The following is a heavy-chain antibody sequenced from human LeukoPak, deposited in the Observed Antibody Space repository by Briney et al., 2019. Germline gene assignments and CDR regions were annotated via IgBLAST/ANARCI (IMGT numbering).Heavy chain of an antibody. CDR2: IYYSGST. J-gene: IGHJ5*02. D-gene: IGHD4/OR15-4a*01. V-gene: IGHV4-59*12. CDR1: GGSITRYN. CDR3: AREKVLTTKYNWFDP. Sequence: PSETLSLTWTVSGGSITRYNWSWIRQPPGKGLEWIGYIYYSGSTNYNPSLKSRVTISVDTSKNQFSLKLSSVTAADTAVYYCAREKVLTTKYNWFDPWGQGTLVTVSS.